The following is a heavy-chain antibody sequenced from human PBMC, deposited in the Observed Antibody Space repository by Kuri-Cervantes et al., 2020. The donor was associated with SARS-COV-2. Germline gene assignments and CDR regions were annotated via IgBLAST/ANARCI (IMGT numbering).Heavy chain of an antibody. V-gene: IGHV1-69*04. CDR3: ARTITMVRGVTPDWYFDL. J-gene: IGHJ2*01. CDR2: IIPILGIA. D-gene: IGHD3-10*01. Sequence: SVKVSFKAAGGTFSSYAISWGRQAPGQGLEWMGRIIPILGIANYAQKFQGRVTITADKSTSTAYMELSSLRSEDTAVYYCARTITMVRGVTPDWYFDLWGRGTLVTVSS. CDR1: GGTFSSYA.